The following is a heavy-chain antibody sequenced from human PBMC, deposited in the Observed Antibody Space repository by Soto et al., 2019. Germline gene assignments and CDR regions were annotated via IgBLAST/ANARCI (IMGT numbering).Heavy chain of an antibody. V-gene: IGHV2-5*02. D-gene: IGHD2-15*01. CDR1: GFSLTTTGVG. CDR3: AYRLLQGAPYFDL. Sequence: QITLEESGPTLVKPTQTLTLTCTFSGFSLTTTGVGVGWIRQAPGKPLDYLAIIFWDDDKYYSPPLKSRVAITKDTSKHQVVLIMTHMDSVDPGTYYCAYRLLQGAPYFDLWGRGTPVTVSS. J-gene: IGHJ2*01. CDR2: IFWDDDK.